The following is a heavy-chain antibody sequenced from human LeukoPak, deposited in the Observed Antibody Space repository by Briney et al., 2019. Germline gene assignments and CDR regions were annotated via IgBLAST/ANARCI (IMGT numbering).Heavy chain of an antibody. Sequence: GGSLRLSCAASGFNFNSHDMHWVRQAPGKGLEWVALIPSDGSYTYYADSVRRLFTIPRDNPKNTLSLQTNTESPDDTAVYQCAIDRYGDYVPFDNWGQGTMVTVSS. CDR3: AIDRYGDYVPFDN. CDR2: IPSDGSYT. CDR1: GFNFNSHD. V-gene: IGHV3-30*03. J-gene: IGHJ3*02. D-gene: IGHD4-17*01.